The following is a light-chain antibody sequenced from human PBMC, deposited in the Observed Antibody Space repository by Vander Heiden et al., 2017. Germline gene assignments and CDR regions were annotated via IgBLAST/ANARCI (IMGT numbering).Light chain of an antibody. J-gene: IGKJ2*03. V-gene: IGKV1-5*01. Sequence: DIHITQSPSTVSASVGDRVTITCRARQSISSWLAWYQQTPGKAPKLMIYDASSLESGVPSRSSGGGAREEFTLIISSLQHDDVANYYYQQNNSYSSSFGQGTKLEIK. CDR1: QSISSW. CDR3: QQNNSYSSS. CDR2: DAS.